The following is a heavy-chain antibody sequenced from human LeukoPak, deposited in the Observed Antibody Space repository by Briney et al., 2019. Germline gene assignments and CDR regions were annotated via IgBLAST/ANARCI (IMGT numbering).Heavy chain of an antibody. V-gene: IGHV4-39*01. CDR3: ARHKEDFHDSSGPNFWYFDL. CDR1: GDSIKSDSYY. D-gene: IGHD3-22*01. CDR2: IYYSGST. J-gene: IGHJ2*01. Sequence: SETLSLNCTVSGDSIKSDSYYGGWIRQPPGKGLEWIGTIYYSGSTYYNPSLKSRVTISVDTSKNQFSVKLSSVTAADTALYYCARHKEDFHDSSGPNFWYFDLWGRGTLVTVSS.